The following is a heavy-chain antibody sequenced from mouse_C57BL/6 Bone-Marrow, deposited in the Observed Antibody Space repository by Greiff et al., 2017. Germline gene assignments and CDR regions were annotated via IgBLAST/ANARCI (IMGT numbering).Heavy chain of an antibody. Sequence: VQLQQSGAELARPGASVKLSCKASGYTFTSYGISWVKQRTGQGLEWIGEIYPRSGNTYYNEKFKGKATLTADKSSSTAYMELRSLTSEGSAVYVCALSFFYGSSPYYAMDYWGQGTSVTVSS. V-gene: IGHV1-81*01. CDR3: ALSFFYGSSPYYAMDY. CDR2: IYPRSGNT. CDR1: GYTFTSYG. J-gene: IGHJ4*01. D-gene: IGHD1-1*01.